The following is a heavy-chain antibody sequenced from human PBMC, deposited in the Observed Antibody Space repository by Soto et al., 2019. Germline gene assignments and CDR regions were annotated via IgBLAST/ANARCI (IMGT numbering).Heavy chain of an antibody. J-gene: IGHJ3*02. V-gene: IGHV1-2*02. CDR2: INPNSGGT. CDR1: GYTFTGYY. Sequence: GASVKVSCKASGYTFTGYYMHWVRQAPGQGLEWMGWINPNSGGTNYAQKFQGRVTMTRDTSISTAYMELSRLRSDDTAVYYCAILQAYRYGLRTDAFDIWGQGTMVTVSS. D-gene: IGHD3-10*01. CDR3: AILQAYRYGLRTDAFDI.